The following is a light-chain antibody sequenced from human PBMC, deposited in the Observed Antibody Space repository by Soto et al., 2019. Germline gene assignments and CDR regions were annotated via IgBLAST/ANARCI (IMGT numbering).Light chain of an antibody. V-gene: IGKV3D-20*02. J-gene: IGKJ3*01. CDR3: QQRSNYYRVT. CDR2: AAS. Sequence: EIVLTQSPGTLSLSPGDRATLSCRASQTISSTYLAWYQQKPGQAPRLLIYAASTRATGIPDRFSGSGSGTDFTLTISRLEPEDFAVYYCQQRSNYYRVTFGPGTKVDIK. CDR1: QTISSTY.